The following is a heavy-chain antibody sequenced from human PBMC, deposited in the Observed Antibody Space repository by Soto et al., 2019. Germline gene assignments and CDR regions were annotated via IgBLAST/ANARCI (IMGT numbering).Heavy chain of an antibody. D-gene: IGHD3-3*01. CDR2: ISGSGGRT. CDR1: GFPFSSYA. J-gene: IGHJ3*02. Sequence: EMQLLESGGGLVQPGGSLRLSCVASGFPFSSYAMSWVRQTPGKGLEWVSGISGSGGRTYYADSVKGRFTISRDNSNNTLSLQMDSLRVEDTAVYFCAKGGYYTLFDIWGQGTMVTVSA. V-gene: IGHV3-23*01. CDR3: AKGGYYTLFDI.